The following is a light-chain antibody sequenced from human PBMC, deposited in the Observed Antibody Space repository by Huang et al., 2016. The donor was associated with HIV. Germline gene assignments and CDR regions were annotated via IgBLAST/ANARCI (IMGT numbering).Light chain of an antibody. CDR1: QSLLHSNGKTY. Sequence: DIVMIQTPLSLSVTPGQPASISCKSSQSLLHSNGKTYLYWYLQKPGQSPHLLSYEVSRRFSGVPDRFSGSGSGTDFTLKISRVEAEDVGVYYCMQGKHFPRTFGQGTKVEIK. CDR3: MQGKHFPRT. CDR2: EVS. J-gene: IGKJ1*01. V-gene: IGKV2-29*02.